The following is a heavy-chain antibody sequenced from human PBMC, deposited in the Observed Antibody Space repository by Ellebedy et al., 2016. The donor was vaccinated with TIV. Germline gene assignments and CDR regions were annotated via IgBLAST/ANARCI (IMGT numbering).Heavy chain of an antibody. CDR1: GFTFANSA. J-gene: IGHJ4*02. CDR3: PRSQRRTITQNDY. Sequence: GESLKISCAGSGFTFANSAMSWVRQAPGKGLAWVSAISGVDGATYYADSVRGRFTISRDSSKNTLYLQMNSLTAEDTAVYYCPRSQRRTITQNDYWGQGTLVTVSS. CDR2: ISGVDGAT. V-gene: IGHV3-23*01. D-gene: IGHD6-25*01.